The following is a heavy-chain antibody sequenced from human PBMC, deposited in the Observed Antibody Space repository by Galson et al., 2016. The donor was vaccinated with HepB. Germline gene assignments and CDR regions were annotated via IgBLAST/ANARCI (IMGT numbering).Heavy chain of an antibody. V-gene: IGHV3-30*18. CDR1: GFSFNSYG. CDR2: ISYDGSNK. CDR3: AKISGYYYGPFDN. Sequence: SLRLSCAASGFSFNSYGMHWVRQAPGKGLEWVASISYDGSNKYYADSVMGRFTICRDNSKHTLFVQMNSLRTEDTAVYYCAKISGYYYGPFDNWGQGTLVTVSS. J-gene: IGHJ4*02. D-gene: IGHD3-22*01.